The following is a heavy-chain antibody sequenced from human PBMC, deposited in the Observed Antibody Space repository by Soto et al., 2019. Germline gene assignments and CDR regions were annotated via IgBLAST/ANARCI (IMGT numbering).Heavy chain of an antibody. CDR1: GFTFEDYA. CDR2: ISWTSGSI. D-gene: IGHD4-17*01. CDR3: SKDNGYGDYYYDY. J-gene: IGHJ4*02. Sequence: EVQLVESGGGLVQPGRSLRLSCAASGFTFEDYAMHWVRQAPGKGLEWVSGISWTSGSIGYADSVKGRFNISRDNAKNSLYLQINSLRTEDTALYYWSKDNGYGDYYYDYWGQGTLVTVSS. V-gene: IGHV3-9*01.